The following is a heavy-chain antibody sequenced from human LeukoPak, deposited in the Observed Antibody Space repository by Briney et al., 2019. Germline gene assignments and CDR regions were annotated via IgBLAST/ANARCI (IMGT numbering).Heavy chain of an antibody. CDR3: ARVGPPRSDAFDI. Sequence: GGSLRLSCAASGFTFSDHYMDWVRQTPGKGLEWVGRAGDKANSYTTEYAASVKGRFTISRDDSKNSLYLQMNSLKTEDTAVYYCARVGPPRSDAFDIWGQGTMVTVSS. CDR1: GFTFSDHY. V-gene: IGHV3-72*01. J-gene: IGHJ3*02. CDR2: AGDKANSYTT.